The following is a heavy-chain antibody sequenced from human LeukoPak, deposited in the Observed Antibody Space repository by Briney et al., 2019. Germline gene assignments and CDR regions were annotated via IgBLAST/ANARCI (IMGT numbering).Heavy chain of an antibody. D-gene: IGHD3-10*01. Sequence: ASVKVSCKTSGYTFTTYAIHWVRQAPGQRLEWMGLINADDGNTRYSQRFQGRVTITADESTSTAYMELSSLRSEDTAVYYCARSPGGSGSYHFDYWGQGTLVTVSS. V-gene: IGHV1-3*01. CDR1: GYTFTTYA. CDR2: INADDGNT. J-gene: IGHJ4*02. CDR3: ARSPGGSGSYHFDY.